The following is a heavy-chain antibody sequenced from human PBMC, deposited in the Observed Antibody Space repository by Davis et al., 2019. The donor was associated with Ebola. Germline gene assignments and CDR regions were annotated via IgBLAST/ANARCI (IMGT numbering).Heavy chain of an antibody. CDR2: MHYSGST. V-gene: IGHV4-39*07. Sequence: SETLSLTCSVSGGSISSSGYYWGWIRQPPGKGLEWIGSMHYSGSTYNNPSLKSRLTLSVDTSKNQFSLKVSSVTAADTAVYYCARGSNTRLWFAAVWGTGTTVTVSS. CDR3: ARGSNTRLWFAAV. J-gene: IGHJ6*04. CDR1: GGSISSSGYY. D-gene: IGHD2-2*01.